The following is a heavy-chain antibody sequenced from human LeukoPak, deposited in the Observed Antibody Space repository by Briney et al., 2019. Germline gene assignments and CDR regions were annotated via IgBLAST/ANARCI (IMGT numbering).Heavy chain of an antibody. CDR3: ARSDDYSNYYFDY. J-gene: IGHJ4*02. D-gene: IGHD4-11*01. CDR2: ISYDGSNK. CDR1: GFTFSSYG. V-gene: IGHV3-30*03. Sequence: GGSLRLSCAASGFTFSSYGMHWVRQAPGKGLGWVAVISYDGSNKYYADSVKGRFTISRDNSKNTLYLQMNSLRAEDTAVYYCARSDDYSNYYFDYWGQGTLVTVSS.